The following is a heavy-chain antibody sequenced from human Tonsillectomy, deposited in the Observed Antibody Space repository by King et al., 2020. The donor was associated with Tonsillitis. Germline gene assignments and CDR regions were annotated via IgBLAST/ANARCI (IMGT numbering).Heavy chain of an antibody. J-gene: IGHJ4*02. D-gene: IGHD4-23*01. CDR2: ISGGGGGT. CDR3: GKVADYGGNSGRLDY. Sequence: VQLVESGGGLVQPGGSLRLSCAASGFTFISYAMSWVRQAPGKGLEWVSAISGGGGGTFYADSVKGWFTISRDNSKNTVYLQMNSLRAEDTAVYYWGKVADYGGNSGRLDYGGRGTLVTVSS. CDR1: GFTFISYA. V-gene: IGHV3-23*04.